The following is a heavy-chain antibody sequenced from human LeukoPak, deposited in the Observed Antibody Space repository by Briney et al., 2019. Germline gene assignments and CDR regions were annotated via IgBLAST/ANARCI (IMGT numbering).Heavy chain of an antibody. CDR1: GFTFSSYA. CDR2: ISGSGGST. J-gene: IGHJ3*02. V-gene: IGHV3-23*01. Sequence: PGGSLRLSCAASGFTFSSYAMSWVRQAPGKGLEWVSAISGSGGSTYYADSVKGRFTISRDNSKNTLYLQMNSLRAEDTAVYYCAKELLWFGELLTLGAFDIWGQGTMVTVSS. D-gene: IGHD3-10*01. CDR3: AKELLWFGELLTLGAFDI.